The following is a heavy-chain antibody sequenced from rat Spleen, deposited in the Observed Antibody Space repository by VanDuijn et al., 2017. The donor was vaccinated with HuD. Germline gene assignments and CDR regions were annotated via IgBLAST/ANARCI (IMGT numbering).Heavy chain of an antibody. Sequence: QVQLKESGPGLVQPSQTLSLTCTVPGFSLTSSGVSWVCQPSGKGPEWMGRMWYAGDTVYNSALKSRLSISRDTSKNQVFLKMNSLQTDDTGIYYCTRDENRYNPYYVMDAWGQGASVTVSP. CDR2: MWYAGDT. CDR3: TRDENRYNPYYVMDA. CDR1: GFSLTSSG. J-gene: IGHJ4*01. D-gene: IGHD1-5*01. V-gene: IGHV2-63*01.